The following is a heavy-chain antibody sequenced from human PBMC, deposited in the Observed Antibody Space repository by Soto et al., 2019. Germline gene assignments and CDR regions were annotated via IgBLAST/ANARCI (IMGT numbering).Heavy chain of an antibody. V-gene: IGHV3-9*01. Sequence: SLRLSCVASGFKFDDYAIHWVRQVAGKGLEWVSAINCIGGMISYPDSVKGRSTISRANAKNYVYLQINSMRPEDAALYYCARDRIGRFYAIDVWGQGTTVTVSS. D-gene: IGHD2-15*01. CDR2: INCIGGMI. CDR1: GFKFDDYA. CDR3: ARDRIGRFYAIDV. J-gene: IGHJ6*02.